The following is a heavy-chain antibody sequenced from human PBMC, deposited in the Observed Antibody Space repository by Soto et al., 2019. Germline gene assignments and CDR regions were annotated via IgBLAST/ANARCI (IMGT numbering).Heavy chain of an antibody. CDR2: IYYSGST. D-gene: IGHD6-19*01. V-gene: IGHV4-59*01. CDR3: ARGTNGSGWVHIFDY. CDR1: GGSISSYY. J-gene: IGHJ4*02. Sequence: SETLSLTCTVSGGSISSYYWSWIRQPPGKGLEWIGYIYYSGSTNYNPSLKSRVTISVDTSKNQFSLKLSSVTAADTAVYYCARGTNGSGWVHIFDYWGQGTLVTVSS.